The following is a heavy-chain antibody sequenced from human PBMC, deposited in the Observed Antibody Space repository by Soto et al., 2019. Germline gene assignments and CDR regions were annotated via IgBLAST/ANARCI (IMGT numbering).Heavy chain of an antibody. V-gene: IGHV3-48*02. J-gene: IGHJ6*02. D-gene: IGHD2-15*01. Sequence: EVQLVESGGGLVQPGGSLRLSCAASGFTFSNCGMNWVRQTPGKGLEWVSYISDSGATKHYADSVKGRFTISRDNGKDSLYLQMNSLRDEDTVVYFCARCSRNSCYSYGVDVWGQGATVTVSS. CDR3: ARCSRNSCYSYGVDV. CDR1: GFTFSNCG. CDR2: ISDSGATK.